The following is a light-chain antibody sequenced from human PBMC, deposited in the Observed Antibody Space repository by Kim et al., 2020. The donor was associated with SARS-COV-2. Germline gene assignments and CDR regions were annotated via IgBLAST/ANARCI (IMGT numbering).Light chain of an antibody. V-gene: IGLV2-14*03. Sequence: SALTQPASVSGSPGQSITISCTGTSSDVGGYNYVSWYQQHPGKAPKLMIYDVSKRPSGVSNRFSGSKSGNTASLTISGLQAEDEAEYYCSSYTSSSTRVFGGGTKVTVL. CDR2: DVS. CDR1: SSDVGGYNY. J-gene: IGLJ3*02. CDR3: SSYTSSSTRV.